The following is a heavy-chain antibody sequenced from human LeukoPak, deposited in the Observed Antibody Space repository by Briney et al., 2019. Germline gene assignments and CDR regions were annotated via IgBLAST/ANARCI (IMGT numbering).Heavy chain of an antibody. CDR3: AREIAVAGTWAFDY. CDR1: GYTFTSYA. Sequence: AAVKVPCKASGYTFTSYAMHWVRQAPGKRLEWMGWINAGNGNTKYSQKFQGRVTITRDTSASTAYTELSSLRSEDTGVYYCAREIAVAGTWAFDYWGQGTLVTVSS. D-gene: IGHD6-19*01. J-gene: IGHJ4*02. CDR2: INAGNGNT. V-gene: IGHV1-3*01.